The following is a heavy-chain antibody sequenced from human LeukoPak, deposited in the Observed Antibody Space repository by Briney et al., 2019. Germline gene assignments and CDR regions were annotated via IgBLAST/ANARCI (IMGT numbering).Heavy chain of an antibody. CDR2: IHSDGTT. Sequence: SETLSLTCSVSGGSLTNYYWGWIRQPPGKGLEFIGYIHSDGTTNYDSSLQSRAAISLDTSKIQFSLRLYSVTAADTALYFCARLNFRGGEALHFDSWGQGTLVTVSS. D-gene: IGHD3-16*01. CDR1: GGSLTNYY. V-gene: IGHV4-4*09. CDR3: ARLNFRGGEALHFDS. J-gene: IGHJ4*02.